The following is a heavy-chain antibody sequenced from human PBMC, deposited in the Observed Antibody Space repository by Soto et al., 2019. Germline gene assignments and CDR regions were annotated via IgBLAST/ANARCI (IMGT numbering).Heavy chain of an antibody. V-gene: IGHV3-11*06. D-gene: IGHD6-13*01. Sequence: GGSLRLSCAASGFTFSDYYMSWIRQAPGKGLEWVSYISSSSSYTNYADSVKGRFTISRDNAKNSLYLQMNSLRAEDTAVYYCARDIAAAGAGYYYYYGMDVWGQGPTVTVSS. CDR3: ARDIAAAGAGYYYYYGMDV. CDR2: ISSSSSYT. J-gene: IGHJ6*02. CDR1: GFTFSDYY.